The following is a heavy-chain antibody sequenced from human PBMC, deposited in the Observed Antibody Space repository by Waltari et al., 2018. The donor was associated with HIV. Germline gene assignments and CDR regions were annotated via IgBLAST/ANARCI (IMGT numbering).Heavy chain of an antibody. J-gene: IGHJ6*02. CDR3: ARYRPEVHYYNGMDV. CDR2: ISSGGSTT. CDR1: GFAFRSYY. V-gene: IGHV3-74*01. D-gene: IGHD3-16*02. Sequence: EVQLVESGGGSLQAGGSLRLSCAASGFAFRSYYMFWVPQAPGKGLVWVSRISSGGSTTSYADSVKGRFTVARDNARNTLYLQMNSLRAEDTAVYYCARYRPEVHYYNGMDVWGQGTTVTVSS.